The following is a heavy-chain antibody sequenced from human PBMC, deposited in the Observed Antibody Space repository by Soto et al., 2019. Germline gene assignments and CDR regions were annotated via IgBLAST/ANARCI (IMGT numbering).Heavy chain of an antibody. V-gene: IGHV3-33*01. J-gene: IGHJ6*03. CDR3: ARDTYDILTGYTVRYYYYMDV. CDR1: GFTFSSYG. Sequence: GGSLRLSCAASGFTFSSYGMHWVRQAPGKGLEWVAVIWYDGSNKYYADSVKGRFTISRDNSKSTLYLQMNSLRAEDTAVYYCARDTYDILTGYTVRYYYYMDVWGKGTTVTVSS. D-gene: IGHD3-9*01. CDR2: IWYDGSNK.